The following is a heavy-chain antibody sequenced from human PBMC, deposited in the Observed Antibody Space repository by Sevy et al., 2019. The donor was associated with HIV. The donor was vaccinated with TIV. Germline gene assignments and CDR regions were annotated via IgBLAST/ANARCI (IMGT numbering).Heavy chain of an antibody. V-gene: IGHV6-1*01. CDR3: ARTTSGWFDY. D-gene: IGHD6-19*01. Sequence: QSQTLSRTCAISGDSVSSNSVAWNWIRQSPSRGLEWLGRTYYRSTWHNDYAVSVKSRITINPDTSKNQFSLQLNSVTPEDTAFYYCARTTSGWFDYWGQGPPVTVSS. CDR1: GDSVSSNSVA. CDR2: TYYRSTWHN. J-gene: IGHJ4*02.